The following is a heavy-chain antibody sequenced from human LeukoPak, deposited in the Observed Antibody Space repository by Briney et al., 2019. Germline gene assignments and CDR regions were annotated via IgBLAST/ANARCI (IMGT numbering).Heavy chain of an antibody. D-gene: IGHD3-22*01. V-gene: IGHV1-69*06. CDR2: IIPIFGTA. CDR1: GGTLSSYA. Sequence: SVKVSCKSSGGTLSSYAIIWVRQAPGQGLEWMGGIIPIFGTANYAQKFQGRVTITADKSTDTVYMELSNLRSEDTAVYYCAREGLDESRQIYYYGMDVWGQGTTVTVSS. CDR3: AREGLDESRQIYYYGMDV. J-gene: IGHJ6*02.